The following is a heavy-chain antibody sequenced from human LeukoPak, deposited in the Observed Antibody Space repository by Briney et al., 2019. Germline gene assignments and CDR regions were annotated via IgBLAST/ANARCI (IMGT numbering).Heavy chain of an antibody. CDR3: AKHVVAGIFLVYYFDY. CDR1: GFTFSSYA. Sequence: GGSLRLSYAASGFTFSSYAMSWVRQAPGKGLEWVSAISGSGGSTYYADSVKGRFTISRDNSKNTLYLQMNSLRAEDTAVYYCAKHVVAGIFLVYYFDYWGQGTLVTVSS. CDR2: ISGSGGST. D-gene: IGHD6-19*01. J-gene: IGHJ4*02. V-gene: IGHV3-23*01.